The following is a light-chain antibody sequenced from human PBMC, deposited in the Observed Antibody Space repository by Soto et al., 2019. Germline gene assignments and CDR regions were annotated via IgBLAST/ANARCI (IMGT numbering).Light chain of an antibody. J-gene: IGKJ5*01. V-gene: IGKV3D-15*01. CDR2: ATS. CDR1: QSVRSN. Sequence: VVMTQSPATLSVSPGESATLSCRASQSVRSNLAWYQRKPGQAPRLLIYATSTMATGIPDRFSGSGSVTEFSLTITSLQYEDLAVYYGQHYDHWPVTFGQGTRL. CDR3: QHYDHWPVT.